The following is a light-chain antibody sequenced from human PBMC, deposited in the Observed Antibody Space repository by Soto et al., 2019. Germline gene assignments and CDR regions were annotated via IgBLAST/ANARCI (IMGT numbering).Light chain of an antibody. CDR1: QTVSSSF. Sequence: EIVLTQSPGTLSLSPGERATFSCRASQTVSSSFLAWYQQKPGQAPRLLMYGASSRATGIPDRFSGSWSGTDFTLTISRLEPEDFAVYYCQQYGSSPYTFGQGTKLEIK. CDR2: GAS. V-gene: IGKV3-20*01. CDR3: QQYGSSPYT. J-gene: IGKJ2*01.